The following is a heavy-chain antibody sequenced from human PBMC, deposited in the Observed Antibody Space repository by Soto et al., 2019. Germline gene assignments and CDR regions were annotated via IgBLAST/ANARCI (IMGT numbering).Heavy chain of an antibody. J-gene: IGHJ5*02. CDR3: VRSGTARLLRHSWFDT. Sequence: EVQLVESGGGLVKPGGSLRLSCEASGFTFNTYDMNWVRQAPGKGLEWVSSITTSSAYIYYADSLKGRITISRDNAKNSLFLQMNSLRAEDTAVYYCVRSGTARLLRHSWFDTWGQGTLVPVSS. V-gene: IGHV3-21*01. D-gene: IGHD2-21*01. CDR2: ITTSSAYI. CDR1: GFTFNTYD.